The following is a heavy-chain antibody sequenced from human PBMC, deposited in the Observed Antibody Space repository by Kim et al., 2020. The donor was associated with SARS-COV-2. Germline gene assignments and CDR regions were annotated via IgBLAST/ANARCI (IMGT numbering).Heavy chain of an antibody. V-gene: IGHV3-30*18. CDR1: GFTFSSYG. CDR3: AKEVVGATHYFDY. Sequence: GGSLRLSCAASGFTFSSYGMHWVRQAPGKGLEWVAVISYDGSNKYYADSVKGRFTISRDNSKNTLYLQMNSLRAEDTAVYYCAKEVVGATHYFDYWGQGTLVTVSS. CDR2: ISYDGSNK. D-gene: IGHD1-26*01. J-gene: IGHJ4*02.